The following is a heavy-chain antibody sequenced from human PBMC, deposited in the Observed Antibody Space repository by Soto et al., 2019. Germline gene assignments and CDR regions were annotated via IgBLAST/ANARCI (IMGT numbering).Heavy chain of an antibody. V-gene: IGHV4-31*03. J-gene: IGHJ4*02. Sequence: QVHLQESGPGLVKPSQTLSLTCTVSGGSVSSSGYYCNWIRQHPGKGLEWIGYNHYTGNHFYNPSLKSRVAISVDTSKNQFSLWLSSVTAADTAVYYCATGDLAAGELFFGYWGQGVLVTVSS. CDR2: NHYTGNH. CDR1: GGSVSSSGYY. CDR3: ATGDLAAGELFFGY. D-gene: IGHD3-10*01.